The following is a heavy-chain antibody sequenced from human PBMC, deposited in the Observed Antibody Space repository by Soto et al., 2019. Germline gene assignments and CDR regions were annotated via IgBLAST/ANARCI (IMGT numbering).Heavy chain of an antibody. Sequence: EMQLVESGGGLVQPGGSLRLSCAASGFTFSDYHMEWVRQAPGKGLEWIGRARNDPRARTTQHAASVRGRFITSRDDSENSLYLPMNSLKTEDTAVYYCVASLQYWGQGTRVAFSS. D-gene: IGHD2-2*01. V-gene: IGHV3-72*01. CDR1: GFTFSDYH. J-gene: IGHJ1*01. CDR3: VASLQY. CDR2: ARNDPRARTT.